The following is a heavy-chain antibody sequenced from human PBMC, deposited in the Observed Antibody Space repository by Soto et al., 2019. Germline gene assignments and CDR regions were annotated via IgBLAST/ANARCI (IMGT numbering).Heavy chain of an antibody. CDR2: INHSGST. CDR1: GGSFSGYY. CDR3: ARWWMSSGIRNFDY. Sequence: QVQLQQWGAGLLKPSETLSLTCAVYGGSFSGYYWSWIRQPPGKGLEWIGEINHSGSTNYNPSLKSRVTISVDTSKNQFSLKLSSVTAADTAVYYCARWWMSSGIRNFDYWGQGTLVTVSS. J-gene: IGHJ4*02. V-gene: IGHV4-34*01. D-gene: IGHD6-19*01.